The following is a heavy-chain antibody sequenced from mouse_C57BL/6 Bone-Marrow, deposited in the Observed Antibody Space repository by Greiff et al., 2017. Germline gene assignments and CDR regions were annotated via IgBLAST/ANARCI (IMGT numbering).Heavy chain of an antibody. J-gene: IGHJ2*01. D-gene: IGHD2-5*01. Sequence: VQLQQSGPELVKPGASVKISCKASGYSFTGYYMNWVKQSPEKSLEWIGEINPSTGGTTYNQKFKAKATLTVDKSSSTAYMQLKSLTSEDSAVYSCAREDYYSNYFDYWGQGTTLTVSS. CDR2: INPSTGGT. CDR3: AREDYYSNYFDY. V-gene: IGHV1-42*01. CDR1: GYSFTGYY.